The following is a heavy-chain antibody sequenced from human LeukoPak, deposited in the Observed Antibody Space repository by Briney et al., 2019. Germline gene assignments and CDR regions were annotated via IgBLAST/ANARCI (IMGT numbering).Heavy chain of an antibody. J-gene: IGHJ4*02. CDR1: GFTVSSNY. V-gene: IGHV3-53*01. Sequence: GRSLRLSCAASGFTVSSNYMSWVRQAPGKWLEWESVIYNDGSTYYTDSVKGRFTISRDNSKNTLYLQMNSLRAEDTAVYYCARAPYGSGSYLDYWGQGTLVTVSS. CDR3: ARAPYGSGSYLDY. D-gene: IGHD3-10*01. CDR2: IYNDGST.